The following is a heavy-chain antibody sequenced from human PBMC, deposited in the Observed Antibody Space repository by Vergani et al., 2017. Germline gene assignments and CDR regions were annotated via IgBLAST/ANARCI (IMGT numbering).Heavy chain of an antibody. CDR1: GGTFSSYT. V-gene: IGHV1-69*02. CDR3: AGRREGCIYYAFDI. J-gene: IGHJ3*02. CDR2: IIPILGIA. D-gene: IGHD5-24*01. Sequence: QVQLVQSGAEGKKPGSSVKVSCKASGGTFSSYTISWVRQAPGQGRDWMGRIIPILGIANYAQKFKGRVTITADKSTSTAYMELSSLRSEDTAVYYCAGRREGCIYYAFDIWGEGTMVTV.